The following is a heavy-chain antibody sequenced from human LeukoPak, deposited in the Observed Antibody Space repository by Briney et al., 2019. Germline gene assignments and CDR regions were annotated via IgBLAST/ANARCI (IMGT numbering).Heavy chain of an antibody. V-gene: IGHV1-2*02. CDR1: GYTFTGYY. J-gene: IGHJ4*02. CDR2: INPNSGGT. D-gene: IGHD3-3*01. Sequence: GASVKVSCKASGYTFTGYYMHWVRQAPGQGLEWMGWINPNSGGTNYAQKFQGRVTKTRDTSISTAYMELSRLRSDDTAVYYCARVEGAATYDFWSGSYYFDYWGQGTLVTVSS. CDR3: ARVEGAATYDFWSGSYYFDY.